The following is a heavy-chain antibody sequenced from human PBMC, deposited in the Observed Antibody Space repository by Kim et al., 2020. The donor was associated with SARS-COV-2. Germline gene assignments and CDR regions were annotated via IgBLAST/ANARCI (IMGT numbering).Heavy chain of an antibody. V-gene: IGHV1-69*13. CDR1: GGTFSSYA. D-gene: IGHD3-22*01. CDR3: ASSYDSSGYSPEFDY. CDR2: IIPIFGTA. Sequence: SVKVSCKASGGTFSSYAISWVRQAPGQGLEWMGGIIPIFGTANYAQKFQGRVTITADESTSTAYMELSSLRSEDTAVYYCASSYDSSGYSPEFDYWGQGTLVTVSS. J-gene: IGHJ4*02.